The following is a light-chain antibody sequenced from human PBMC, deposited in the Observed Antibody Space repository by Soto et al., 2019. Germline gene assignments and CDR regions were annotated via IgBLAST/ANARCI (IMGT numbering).Light chain of an antibody. J-gene: IGKJ4*01. CDR2: AAS. CDR1: QDITNY. V-gene: IGKV1-33*01. CDR3: QQYDNLPLT. Sequence: DIQMTQSPSSLSASVGDRVTITCQASQDITNYLNWYQQKPGKAPKLLIYAASNLETGVPSRFSGRGSGTDFSFTISSLQPEDIATYYCQQYDNLPLTFGGGTKVEIK.